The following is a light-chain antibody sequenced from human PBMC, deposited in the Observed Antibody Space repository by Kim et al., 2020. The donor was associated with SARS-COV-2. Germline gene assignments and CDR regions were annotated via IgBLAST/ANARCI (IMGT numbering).Light chain of an antibody. CDR2: GAS. J-gene: IGKJ1*01. Sequence: EIVLTQSPGTLYLSPGERATLSCRASQSVSSSYLAWYQQKPGQAPRLLIYGASGRATGIPDRFSGSGSGTDFTLTISRLEPEDFAVYYCQQYGSSPWTFGQGTKVDIK. CDR1: QSVSSSY. V-gene: IGKV3-20*01. CDR3: QQYGSSPWT.